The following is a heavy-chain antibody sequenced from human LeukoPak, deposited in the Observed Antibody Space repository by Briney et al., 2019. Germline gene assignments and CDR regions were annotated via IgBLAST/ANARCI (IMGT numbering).Heavy chain of an antibody. V-gene: IGHV4-61*01. CDR3: ARALGYGDYGMDV. J-gene: IGHJ6*04. Sequence: SETLSLTCTVSGGSVSSGSYYWSWIRQPPGKGLEWIGYIYYSGSTNYNPSLKSRVTISVDTSKNQFSLKLSSVTAADTAVYYCARALGYGDYGMDVWSKGTTVTVSS. D-gene: IGHD4-17*01. CDR1: GGSVSSGSYY. CDR2: IYYSGST.